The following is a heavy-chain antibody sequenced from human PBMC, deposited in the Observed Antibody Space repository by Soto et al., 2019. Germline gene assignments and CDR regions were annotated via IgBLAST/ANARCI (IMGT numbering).Heavy chain of an antibody. CDR2: MYYSGRS. CDR3: ARGIAAAGKYY. V-gene: IGHV4-59*08. CDR1: GGSIRSHY. D-gene: IGHD6-13*01. J-gene: IGHJ4*02. Sequence: SETLSLTCTVSGGSIRSHYWGWIRQPPGKGLEWIGYMYYSGRSDYNPSLKSRVTISVDTSKNQFSLKLSSVTAADTAVYYCARGIAAAGKYYWGQGTLVTSPQ.